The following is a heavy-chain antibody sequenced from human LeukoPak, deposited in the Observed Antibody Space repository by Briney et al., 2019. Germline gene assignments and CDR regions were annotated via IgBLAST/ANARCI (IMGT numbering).Heavy chain of an antibody. CDR2: ITNSGGST. CDR3: AKGPLTEVAGTTWDY. J-gene: IGHJ4*02. CDR1: GVTVCSNY. V-gene: IGHV3-53*01. Sequence: GGSLRLSCAASGVTVCSNYISCVRQAPGKGLEWVSTITNSGGSTYYAASVPGRFTISRDYSKNSLNLQLNSLRAEDTAVYYCAKGPLTEVAGTTWDYWGQGTPVTASS. D-gene: IGHD6-19*01.